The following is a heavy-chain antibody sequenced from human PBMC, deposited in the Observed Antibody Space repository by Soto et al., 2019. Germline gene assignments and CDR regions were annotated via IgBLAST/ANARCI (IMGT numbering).Heavy chain of an antibody. CDR2: IYYSGST. Sequence: SETLSLTCTVSGGSISSGGYYWSWIRQHPGKGLEWIGYIYYSGSTYYNPSLKSRVIISVDTSKNQFSLKLSSVTAADTAVDDCARAYTYVQTWFDPCGEGTLVTLSS. CDR1: GGSISSGGYY. V-gene: IGHV4-31*03. J-gene: IGHJ5*02. D-gene: IGHD3-10*02. CDR3: ARAYTYVQTWFDP.